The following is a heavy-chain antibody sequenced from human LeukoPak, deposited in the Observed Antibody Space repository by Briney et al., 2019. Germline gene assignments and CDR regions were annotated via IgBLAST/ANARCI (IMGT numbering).Heavy chain of an antibody. V-gene: IGHV1-8*01. Sequence: SVKVSCKASGYTFTSYDINWVRQATGQGLEWMGWMNPNSGNTGYSQKFQGRVTITRDTSASTAYMKLSSLRSEDTAVYYCARDGTGYSSGWYIFPAEYFQHWGQGTLVTVSS. J-gene: IGHJ1*01. CDR3: ARDGTGYSSGWYIFPAEYFQH. CDR1: GYTFTSYD. CDR2: MNPNSGNT. D-gene: IGHD6-19*01.